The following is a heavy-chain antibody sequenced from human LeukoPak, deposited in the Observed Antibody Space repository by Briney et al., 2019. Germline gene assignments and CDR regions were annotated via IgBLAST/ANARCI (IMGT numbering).Heavy chain of an antibody. CDR2: ISGSTGST. D-gene: IGHD5-18*01. J-gene: IGHJ4*02. CDR1: GFTFSSYA. Sequence: YPGGSLRLSCAASGFTFSSYAMSWVRQAPGKGLEWVSSISGSTGSTYYADSVKGRFTISRDNSKNTLYLQMNSLRAEDTAVYYCAKDKVYGYSYGYSDYWGQGTLVTVSS. CDR3: AKDKVYGYSYGYSDY. V-gene: IGHV3-23*01.